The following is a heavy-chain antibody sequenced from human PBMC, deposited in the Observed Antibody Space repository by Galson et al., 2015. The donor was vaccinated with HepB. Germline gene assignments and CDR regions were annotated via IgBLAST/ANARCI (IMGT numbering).Heavy chain of an antibody. D-gene: IGHD3-10*01. V-gene: IGHV5-51*01. Sequence: QSGAEVKKPGESLKISCQGSRDSITGYWIAWVRQMPGKGLEWLGIIYPCDSDAKYRPSFQGHVTFSADKSTTTASLQWSSLTVADSAIYYCARVMVRGTHCLDVWGQGTTVTVS. J-gene: IGHJ6*02. CDR1: RDSITGYW. CDR3: ARVMVRGTHCLDV. CDR2: IYPCDSDA.